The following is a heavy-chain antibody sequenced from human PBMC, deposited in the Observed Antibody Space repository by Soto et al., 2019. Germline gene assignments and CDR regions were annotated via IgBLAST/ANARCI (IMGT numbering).Heavy chain of an antibody. D-gene: IGHD3-10*01. CDR2: IYYSGST. V-gene: IGHV4-31*03. CDR1: GGSISSGGYY. CDR3: ARRYSSVHRRLADAFDI. J-gene: IGHJ3*02. Sequence: PSETLSLTCTVSGGSISSGGYYWSWIRQHPGKGLEWIGYIYYSGSTYYNPSLKSRVTISVDTSKNQFSLKLSSVTAADTAVYYCARRYSSVHRRLADAFDIWGQGTMVTVSS.